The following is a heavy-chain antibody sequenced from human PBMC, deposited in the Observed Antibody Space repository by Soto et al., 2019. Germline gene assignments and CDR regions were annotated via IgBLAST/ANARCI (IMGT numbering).Heavy chain of an antibody. J-gene: IGHJ4*02. D-gene: IGHD3-3*01. CDR1: GGSISSSSYY. CDR3: ASGYYDFWSGYPADY. V-gene: IGHV4-39*01. Sequence: SETLSLTCTVSGGSISSSSYYWGWIRQPPGKGLEWIGSIYYSGSTYYNPSLKSRVTISVDTSKNQFSLKLSSVTAADTAVYYCASGYYDFWSGYPADYWGQGTLVTVSS. CDR2: IYYSGST.